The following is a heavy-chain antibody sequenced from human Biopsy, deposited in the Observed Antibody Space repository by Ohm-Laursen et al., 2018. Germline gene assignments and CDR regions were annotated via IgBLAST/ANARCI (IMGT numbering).Heavy chain of an antibody. J-gene: IGHJ4*02. CDR2: ISSGSSPI. CDR1: GFTFSSYS. V-gene: IGHV3-48*01. D-gene: IGHD1/OR15-1a*01. CDR3: GRGRTGG. Sequence: GSLRLSCAASGFTFSSYSMNWVRQAPGKGLEWVSFISSGSSPIYHADSVKGRFTISRDDAKNSLYLQMNSLRVEDTAVYYCGRGRTGGWGQGTLVTVSS.